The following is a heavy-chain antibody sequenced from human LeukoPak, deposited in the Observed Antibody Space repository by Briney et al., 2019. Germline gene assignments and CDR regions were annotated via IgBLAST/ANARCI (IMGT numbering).Heavy chain of an antibody. CDR1: GGSISRSSYY. Sequence: SETLSLTCTVSGGSISRSSYYWAWIHQPPGKGLEWLGSNYFGGNTYYNPSLKSRVTISIDTSKNQFSLKLSSVTAADTAVYYCAGPGGLRGLDSWGQGTLVTVSS. V-gene: IGHV4-39*01. CDR2: NYFGGNT. CDR3: AGPGGLRGLDS. J-gene: IGHJ4*02. D-gene: IGHD3-16*01.